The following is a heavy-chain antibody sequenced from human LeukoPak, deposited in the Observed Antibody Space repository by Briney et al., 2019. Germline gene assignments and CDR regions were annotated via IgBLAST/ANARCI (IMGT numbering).Heavy chain of an antibody. V-gene: IGHV1-69*13. CDR1: GGSFSNQA. CDR3: ARGRRVTTPSTLYYYYYMDV. J-gene: IGHJ6*03. CDR2: IIPIFGTA. D-gene: IGHD4-17*01. Sequence: ASVKVSCKASGGSFSNQAISWVRQAPGQGLEWMGGIIPIFGTANYAQKFQGRVTITADESTSTAHMELSSLRSEDTAVYYCARGRRVTTPSTLYYYYYMDVWGKGTTVTISS.